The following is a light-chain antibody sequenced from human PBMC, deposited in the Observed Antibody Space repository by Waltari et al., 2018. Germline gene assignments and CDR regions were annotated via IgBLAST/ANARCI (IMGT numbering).Light chain of an antibody. V-gene: IGKV3-20*01. J-gene: IGKJ2*01. CDR3: QQYGSSIMYT. CDR2: GAS. Sequence: VLTQSPGTLSLSPGERATLSCRASQSLTKRYLAWYQQKPGQAPRLLIYGASSRAAGIPDRFSGSGSGTDFTLTISRLEPEDSALYYCQQYGSSIMYTFGQGTKLEI. CDR1: QSLTKRY.